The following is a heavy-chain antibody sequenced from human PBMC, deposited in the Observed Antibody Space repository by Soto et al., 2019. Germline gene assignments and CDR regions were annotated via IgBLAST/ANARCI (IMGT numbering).Heavy chain of an antibody. CDR1: GGSFSGYY. J-gene: IGHJ6*02. CDR2: INHSGST. CDR3: ARDQRQDFWSGYYKYYYYGMDV. V-gene: IGHV4-34*01. D-gene: IGHD3-3*01. Sequence: SETLSLTCAVYGGSFSGYYWSWIRQPPGKGLEWIGEINHSGSTNYNPSLKSRVTISVDTSKNQFSLKLSSVTAADTAVYYCARDQRQDFWSGYYKYYYYGMDVWGQGTTVTVSS.